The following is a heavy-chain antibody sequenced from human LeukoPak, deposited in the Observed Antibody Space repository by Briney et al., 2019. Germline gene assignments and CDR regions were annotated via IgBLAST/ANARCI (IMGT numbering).Heavy chain of an antibody. D-gene: IGHD3-22*01. J-gene: IGHJ4*02. CDR1: GGSIISSNYY. CDR3: ARGGHYYDSSAYGFDY. V-gene: IGHV4-39*07. CDR2: MYYSGST. Sequence: SETLSLTCTVSGGSIISSNYYWGWIRQPPGKGLEWIGSMYYSGSTHYNPSLKSRVTISVDTSKNQFSLKLSSVTAADTAVYYCARGGHYYDSSAYGFDYWGQGTLVTVSS.